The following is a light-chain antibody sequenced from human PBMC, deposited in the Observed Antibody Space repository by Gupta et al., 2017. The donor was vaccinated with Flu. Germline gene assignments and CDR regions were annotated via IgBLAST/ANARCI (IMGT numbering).Light chain of an antibody. J-gene: IGLJ3*02. CDR2: GVS. Sequence: QSALTQPASVSGSPGQSITISCTGTTSDIGCHNYVSWYQQHPGQAPKLLIYGVSNRPSGVSNRFSGSKSGNTASLTISGLQAEDESNYYCSSYTISSTRVFGGGTKVTVL. V-gene: IGLV2-14*01. CDR1: TSDIGCHNY. CDR3: SSYTISSTRV.